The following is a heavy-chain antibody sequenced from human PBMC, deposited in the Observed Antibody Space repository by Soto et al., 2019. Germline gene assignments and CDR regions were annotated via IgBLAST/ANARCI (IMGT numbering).Heavy chain of an antibody. CDR3: ARGLDQPPVGLYFDT. J-gene: IGHJ4*02. Sequence: QVQLVQSGAEVKNPGSSVKVSCKTSGGTFNSYLIDWVRQAPGQGLEWMGGIIPALGTAKYAQKFKGRVTITADKSTTTAYMELRTLTSEDTAVYYCARGLDQPPVGLYFDTWGQGTLVTVSS. V-gene: IGHV1-69*06. CDR1: GGTFNSYL. CDR2: IIPALGTA. D-gene: IGHD2-2*01.